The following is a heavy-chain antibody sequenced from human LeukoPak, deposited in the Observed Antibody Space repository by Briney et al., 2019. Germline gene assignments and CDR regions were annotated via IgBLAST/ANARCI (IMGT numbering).Heavy chain of an antibody. CDR1: GFTFSSDA. J-gene: IGHJ6*02. D-gene: IGHD6-25*01. CDR3: AKGLIPGRLRFGVDV. V-gene: IGHV3-23*01. Sequence: GGSLRLSCAASGFTFSSDAMNWGCEGPGEGVERVSGISESSGNTYYADSAKGRFTISTDNSKNTLYLQMNSLRAEDTAVYYCAKGLIPGRLRFGVDVWGQGTTVTVSS. CDR2: ISESSGNT.